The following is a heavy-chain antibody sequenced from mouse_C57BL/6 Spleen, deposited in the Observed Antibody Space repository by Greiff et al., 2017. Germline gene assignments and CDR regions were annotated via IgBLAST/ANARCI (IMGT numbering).Heavy chain of an antibody. J-gene: IGHJ1*03. V-gene: IGHV5-9-1*02. CDR3: TREGNYVDYWYFDV. Sequence: DVQLVESGEGLVKPGGSLKLSCAASGFTFSSYAMSWVRQTPEKRLEWVAYISSGGDYIYYADTVKGRFTISRDNARNTLYLQMSSLKSEDTAMYYCTREGNYVDYWYFDVWGTGTTVTVSS. D-gene: IGHD2-1*01. CDR1: GFTFSSYA. CDR2: ISSGGDYI.